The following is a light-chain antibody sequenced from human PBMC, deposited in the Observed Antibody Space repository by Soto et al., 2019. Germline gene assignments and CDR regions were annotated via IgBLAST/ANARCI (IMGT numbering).Light chain of an antibody. Sequence: QSVLTQPPSVSGAPGQRVTISCTGSSSNIGAGYDVHWYQQLPGTAPKLLIYGNSNRPSGVPDRFSGSKSGTSASLVITGLRAEDEADYYCQSYDSSLRHVFGTGTKLTVL. J-gene: IGLJ1*01. CDR1: SSNIGAGYD. CDR3: QSYDSSLRHV. CDR2: GNS. V-gene: IGLV1-40*01.